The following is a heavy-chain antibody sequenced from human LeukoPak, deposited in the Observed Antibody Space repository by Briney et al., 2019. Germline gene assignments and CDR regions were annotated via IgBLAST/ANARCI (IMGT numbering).Heavy chain of an antibody. D-gene: IGHD5-12*01. CDR1: GGTFSSYA. V-gene: IGHV1-69*04. Sequence: GASVKVSCKASGGTFSSYAISWVRQAPGQGLEWMGRIIPILGIANYAQKFQGRVTITADKSTSTAYMELSSLRSEDTAVYYCARDQRDIVAIRYYYGMDVWGQGTTVTVSS. CDR3: ARDQRDIVAIRYYYGMDV. J-gene: IGHJ6*02. CDR2: IIPILGIA.